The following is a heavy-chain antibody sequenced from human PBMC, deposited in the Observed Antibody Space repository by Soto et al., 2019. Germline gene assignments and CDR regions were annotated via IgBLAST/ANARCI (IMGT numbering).Heavy chain of an antibody. V-gene: IGHV5-10-1*01. D-gene: IGHD6-19*01. CDR3: ATSTNFYSSGWYAPHYGMDV. CDR1: GYSFTSYW. CDR2: IDPSDSYT. J-gene: IGHJ6*02. Sequence: GESRKISCXGSGYSFTSYWISWVRQMPGKGLEWMGRIDPSDSYTNYSPSFQGHVTISADKSISTAYLQWSSLKASDTAMYYCATSTNFYSSGWYAPHYGMDVWGQGTTVTVSS.